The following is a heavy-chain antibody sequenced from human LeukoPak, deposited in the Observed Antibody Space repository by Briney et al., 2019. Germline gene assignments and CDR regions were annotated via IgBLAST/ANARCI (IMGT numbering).Heavy chain of an antibody. D-gene: IGHD3-22*01. Sequence: SGGSLRLSCAASGFTFSSYSMNWVRQAPGKGLEWVSSISSSSSYIYYADSVKGRFSISRDNAKNSLYLQMNSLRAEDTAVYYCARDITDHYDSSSFDIWGQGTMVTVSS. CDR3: ARDITDHYDSSSFDI. CDR1: GFTFSSYS. CDR2: ISSSSSYI. V-gene: IGHV3-21*01. J-gene: IGHJ3*02.